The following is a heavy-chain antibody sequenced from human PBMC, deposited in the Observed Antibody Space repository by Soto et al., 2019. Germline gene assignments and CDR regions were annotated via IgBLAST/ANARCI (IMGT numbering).Heavy chain of an antibody. CDR3: ARLSAAAGAWYVGWFDP. CDR1: GGSISTYY. CDR2: IYYSGST. V-gene: IGHV4-59*01. Sequence: PSETLSLTCTVSGGSISTYYWSWIRQPPGKGLEWIGYIYYSGSTNYNPSLKSRVTFSVDTSKNQFSLKLSSLRSEDTAVYYCARLSAAAGAWYVGWFDPWGQGTLVTVSS. D-gene: IGHD6-13*01. J-gene: IGHJ5*02.